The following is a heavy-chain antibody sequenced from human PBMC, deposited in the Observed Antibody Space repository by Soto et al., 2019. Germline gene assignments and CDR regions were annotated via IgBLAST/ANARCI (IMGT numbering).Heavy chain of an antibody. J-gene: IGHJ6*02. CDR3: ATPPDIVATTFYYDGLDV. CDR2: ISGSGGTT. CDR1: GFTFSSYA. Sequence: EVQLLESGGGLVQPGGSLRLSCVVSGFTFSSYAMTWVRQPPGKGLEWVSRISGSGGTTYYADSVKGRFTISRDNSKNTLYLQMNSLRAEDTAIFYCATPPDIVATTFYYDGLDVRGQGTAVTVSS. D-gene: IGHD5-12*01. V-gene: IGHV3-23*01.